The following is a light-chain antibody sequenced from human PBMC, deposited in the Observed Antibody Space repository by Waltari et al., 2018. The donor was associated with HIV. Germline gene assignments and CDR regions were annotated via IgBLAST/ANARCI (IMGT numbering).Light chain of an antibody. CDR3: CSYAGSSTWV. J-gene: IGLJ3*02. V-gene: IGLV2-23*01. Sequence: QSALTQPASVSGSPGQSITISCTGTRSDVESYNLVSWYQQPPGKAPKLMIYEGTKRPSWFSNRFSGSKSGNTASLTISGLQAEDEADYYCCSYAGSSTWVFGGGTKLTAL. CDR1: RSDVESYNL. CDR2: EGT.